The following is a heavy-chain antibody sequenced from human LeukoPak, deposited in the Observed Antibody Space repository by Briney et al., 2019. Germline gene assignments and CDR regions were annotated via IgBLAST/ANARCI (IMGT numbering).Heavy chain of an antibody. CDR2: IYTSGST. J-gene: IGHJ5*02. Sequence: SETLSLTCTVSGGSISSGSYYWSWIRQPAGKGLEWIGRIYTSGSTNYNPSLKSRVTISVDTSKNQFSLRLSSVTAADTAVYYCARSGTITMIARGENWFDPWGQGTLVTVSS. CDR1: GGSISSGSYY. CDR3: ARSGTITMIARGENWFDP. D-gene: IGHD3-22*01. V-gene: IGHV4-61*02.